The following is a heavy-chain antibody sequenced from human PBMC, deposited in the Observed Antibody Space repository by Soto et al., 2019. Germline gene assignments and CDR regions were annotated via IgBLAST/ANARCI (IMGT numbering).Heavy chain of an antibody. CDR3: ERGDGGYYDGNGYLGRH. J-gene: IGHJ4*02. Sequence: EVQLVESGGGIVQPGGSLRLSCAASGFTFSSYWMHWVRQAPGKGLVWVSRINSDGSRTSYADSAKGRFTISRDNAKNTVYLQMDSLRAEDTAVYYCERGDGGYYDGNGYLGRHWGQGTLDTVSS. D-gene: IGHD3-22*01. CDR1: GFTFSSYW. V-gene: IGHV3-74*01. CDR2: INSDGSRT.